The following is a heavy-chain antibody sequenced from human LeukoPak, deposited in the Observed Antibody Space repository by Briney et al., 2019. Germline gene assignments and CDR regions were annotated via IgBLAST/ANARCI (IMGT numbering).Heavy chain of an antibody. CDR1: GFTVSSNY. CDR3: ARIDDSSGYEYDY. D-gene: IGHD3-22*01. CDR2: IYSGGST. J-gene: IGHJ4*02. Sequence: GGSLRLSCAASGFTVSSNYMSWVRQAPGKGLEWVSVIYSGGSTYYADSVKGRFTISRDSSKNTLYLQMNSLRAEDTAVYYCARIDDSSGYEYDYWGQGTLVTVSS. V-gene: IGHV3-53*01.